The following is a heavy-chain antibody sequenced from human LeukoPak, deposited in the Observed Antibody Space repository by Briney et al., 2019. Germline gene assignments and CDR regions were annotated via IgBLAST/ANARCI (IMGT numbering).Heavy chain of an antibody. CDR2: IYYSGST. Sequence: SETLSLTCTVSGGSISSSSYYWGWIRQPPGKGLEWIGSIYYSGSTYYNPSLKSRVTISVDTSKNQFSLKLSSVTAADTAVYYCARLSCNSVYFDYWGQGTLVTVSS. CDR1: GGSISSSSYY. CDR3: ARLSCNSVYFDY. D-gene: IGHD1-1*01. J-gene: IGHJ4*02. V-gene: IGHV4-39*01.